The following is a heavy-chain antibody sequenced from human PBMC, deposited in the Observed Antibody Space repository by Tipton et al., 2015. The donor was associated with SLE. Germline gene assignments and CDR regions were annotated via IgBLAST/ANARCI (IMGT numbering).Heavy chain of an antibody. CDR3: ARVAATEVFDY. Sequence: GLVKPSETLSLTCGVYGESFLGYFWTWIRQPPGKGLEWIGEIIHSGTTNYNPSLKSRVSISVDTSKNQFSLKLSSVTAADTAVYYCARVAATEVFDYWGQGTLVTVSS. CDR1: GESFLGYF. CDR2: IIHSGTT. V-gene: IGHV4-34*12. J-gene: IGHJ4*02. D-gene: IGHD1-1*01.